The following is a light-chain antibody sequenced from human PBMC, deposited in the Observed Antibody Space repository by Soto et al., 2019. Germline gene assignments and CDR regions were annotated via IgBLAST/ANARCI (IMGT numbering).Light chain of an antibody. CDR1: QSVISNH. Sequence: DIVLTQSPGTLSLSPGERASLYCRASQSVISNHLAWYQQKPGQAPRLLIYGGSSRATGIPVRFSGSGSGTDFTLTITRVEPEDFAVYYCQQYATSPLTFGGGTKVDIK. CDR3: QQYATSPLT. V-gene: IGKV3-20*01. CDR2: GGS. J-gene: IGKJ4*01.